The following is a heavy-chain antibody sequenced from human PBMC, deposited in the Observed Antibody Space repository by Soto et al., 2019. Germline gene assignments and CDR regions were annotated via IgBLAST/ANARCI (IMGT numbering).Heavy chain of an antibody. J-gene: IGHJ4*02. Sequence: QLQLQESGPGLVKPSETLSLTCTVSGGCVSSTSYYWGWIRQPPGKGLEWIGSIYYSGSTYYNPSLKSRVTISVDTSKNQFSLKLSSVTAADTAVYYSARIVGIRNSIGQRYYFDYWGQGTLVTVSS. V-gene: IGHV4-39*01. CDR1: GGCVSSTSYY. CDR3: ARIVGIRNSIGQRYYFDY. CDR2: IYYSGST. D-gene: IGHD6-19*01.